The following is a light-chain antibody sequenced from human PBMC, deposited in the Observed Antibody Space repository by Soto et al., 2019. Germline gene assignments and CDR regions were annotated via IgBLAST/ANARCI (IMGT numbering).Light chain of an antibody. CDR3: CSYAGIRWV. CDR1: SSDVGGYNY. CDR2: DVS. V-gene: IGLV2-11*01. J-gene: IGLJ3*02. Sequence: QSALTQPRSVSGSPGQSVTISCTGTSSDVGGYNYVSWYQQHPGKAPKLMIYDVSKRPSGVPDRFSGSKSGNTASLTISGLQAEDEADYYCCSYAGIRWVFGGGTKLTVL.